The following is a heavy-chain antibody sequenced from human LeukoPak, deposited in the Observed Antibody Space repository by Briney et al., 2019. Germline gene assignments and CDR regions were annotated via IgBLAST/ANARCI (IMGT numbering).Heavy chain of an antibody. Sequence: SETLSLTCTVSGGSISSSSHYWSWIRQPPGKGLVWIGYIYYSGSTCYNPSLKSRVTISVDTSKNQFSLKLSSVTAADTAVYYCARDGVVPAAMDYWGQGTLVTVSS. V-gene: IGHV4-30-4*01. CDR3: ARDGVVPAAMDY. CDR2: IYYSGST. D-gene: IGHD2-2*01. J-gene: IGHJ4*02. CDR1: GGSISSSSHY.